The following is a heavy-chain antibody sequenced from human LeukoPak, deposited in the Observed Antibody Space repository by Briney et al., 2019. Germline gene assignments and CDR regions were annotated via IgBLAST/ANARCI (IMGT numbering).Heavy chain of an antibody. D-gene: IGHD1-7*01. CDR3: ATGGSNWNYQYYFEY. CDR1: GYTFTDYD. Sequence: ASVKVSCKASGYTFTDYDINWVRQAPGQGLEWMGWMNPKSGNTAYAQKFQGRVTMTRTTSISTAYLELSSLRSEDTAVYYCATGGSNWNYQYYFEYWGQGTLVTVSS. CDR2: MNPKSGNT. V-gene: IGHV1-8*01. J-gene: IGHJ4*02.